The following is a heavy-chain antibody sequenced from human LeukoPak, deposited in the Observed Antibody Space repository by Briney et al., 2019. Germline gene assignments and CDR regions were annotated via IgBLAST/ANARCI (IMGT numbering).Heavy chain of an antibody. D-gene: IGHD6-6*01. Sequence: GGSLRLSCAASGFTFSSYGMHWVRQAPGKGLEWVAVIWYDGSNKYYADSVKGRFTISRDNSKNTLYLQMNSLRAEDTAVYYCARGRIAAHLDHWGQGTLVTVSS. V-gene: IGHV3-33*01. CDR1: GFTFSSYG. CDR2: IWYDGSNK. J-gene: IGHJ4*02. CDR3: ARGRIAAHLDH.